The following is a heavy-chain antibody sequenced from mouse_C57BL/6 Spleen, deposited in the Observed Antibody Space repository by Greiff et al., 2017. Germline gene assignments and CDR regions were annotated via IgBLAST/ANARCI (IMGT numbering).Heavy chain of an antibody. V-gene: IGHV1-26*01. CDR1: GYTFTDYY. J-gene: IGHJ2*01. CDR3: ARVYDYPLFDY. Sequence: EVQLQQSGPELVKPGASVKISCKASGYTFTDYYMNWVKQSHGKSLEWIGDINPNNGGTSYNQKFKGKATLTVDKSSSTAYMELRSLTSEDSAVYYCARVYDYPLFDYWGQGTTLTVSS. D-gene: IGHD2-4*01. CDR2: INPNNGGT.